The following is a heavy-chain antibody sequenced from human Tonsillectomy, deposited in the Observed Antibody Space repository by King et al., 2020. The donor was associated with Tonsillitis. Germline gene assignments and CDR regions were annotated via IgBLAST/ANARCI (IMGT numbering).Heavy chain of an antibody. CDR2: ISWNGGSF. D-gene: IGHD4-11*01. J-gene: IGHJ3*02. CDR3: AKDLDFSNGGGNDAFDI. CDR1: GFPFGDFA. V-gene: IGHV3-9*01. Sequence: QLVQSGGGLVQPGRSLRLSCAASGFPFGDFAMHWVRQAPGKGLEWVSGISWNGGSFAYADSVKGRFTISRDNAKNSLYLQMNSLRAEDTALYYCAKDLDFSNGGGNDAFDIWGQGTMVIVSS.